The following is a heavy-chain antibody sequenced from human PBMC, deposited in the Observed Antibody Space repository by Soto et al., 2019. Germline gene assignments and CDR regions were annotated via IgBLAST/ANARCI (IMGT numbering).Heavy chain of an antibody. V-gene: IGHV3-53*01. CDR3: AKSSTSAYYPHLDY. CDR1: GFTVSSNY. J-gene: IGHJ4*02. D-gene: IGHD3-22*01. Sequence: GGSLRLSCAASGFTVSSNYMSWVRQAPGKGLEWVSVIYSGGSTYYADSVKGRFTISRDNSRNTLSLQMNSLRAEDTAVYYCAKSSTSAYYPHLDYWGQGTLVTVS. CDR2: IYSGGST.